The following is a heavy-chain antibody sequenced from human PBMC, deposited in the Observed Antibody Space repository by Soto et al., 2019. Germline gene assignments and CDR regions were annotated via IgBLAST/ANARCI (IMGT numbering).Heavy chain of an antibody. CDR2: MNPNSGNT. CDR3: ARGRGYYDFWSLRP. V-gene: IGHV1-8*01. J-gene: IGHJ5*02. CDR1: GYTFTSYD. D-gene: IGHD3-3*01. Sequence: ASVKVSCKASGYTFTSYDINWVRQATGQGLEWMGWMNPNSGNTGYAQKFRGRVTMTRNTSISTAYMELSSLRSEDTAVYYCARGRGYYDFWSLRPWGQGTLVTVSS.